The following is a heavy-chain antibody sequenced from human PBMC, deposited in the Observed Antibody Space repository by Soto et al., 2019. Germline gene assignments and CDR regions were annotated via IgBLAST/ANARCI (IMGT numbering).Heavy chain of an antibody. CDR2: IRQDGNEK. D-gene: IGHD3-22*01. CDR3: ARAHYYDSYFDY. J-gene: IGHJ4*02. Sequence: PGGSLRLSCAASGFKFEEYYMTWVRQAPGKGLEWVANIRQDGNEKYYLDSVKGRFTISRDNGENSVYLQMNSLRAEDTALYYCARAHYYDSYFDYWGQGSPVTVSS. V-gene: IGHV3-7*01. CDR1: GFKFEEYY.